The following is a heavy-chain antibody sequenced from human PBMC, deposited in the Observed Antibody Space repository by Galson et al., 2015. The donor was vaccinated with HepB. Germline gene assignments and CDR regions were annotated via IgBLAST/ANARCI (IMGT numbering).Heavy chain of an antibody. CDR2: IRSKAYGGTT. CDR1: GFTFGDYA. Sequence: SLRLSRAASGFTFGDYAMSWFRQAPGKGLEWVGSIRSKAYGGTTEYAASVKGRFTISRDDSKSIAYLQMNSLKTEDTAVYYCTREEFYDYVWGSYRYGYYFDYWGQGTLVTVSS. CDR3: TREEFYDYVWGSYRYGYYFDY. V-gene: IGHV3-49*03. D-gene: IGHD3-16*02. J-gene: IGHJ4*02.